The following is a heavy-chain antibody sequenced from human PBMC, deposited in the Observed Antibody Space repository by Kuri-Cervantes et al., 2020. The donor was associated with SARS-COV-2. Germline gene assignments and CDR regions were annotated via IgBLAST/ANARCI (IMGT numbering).Heavy chain of an antibody. V-gene: IGHV4-61*02. CDR3: ASSGWTNKYDFDY. CDR2: IYTSGST. J-gene: IGHJ4*02. D-gene: IGHD6-19*01. Sequence: SETLSLTCTVSGGSISSGSYYWSWIRQPAGKGLEWIGRIYTSGSTNYSPSLKSRVTISVDTSKNQFSLKLSSVTAADTAVYYCASSGWTNKYDFDYWGQGTLVTVSS. CDR1: GGSISSGSYY.